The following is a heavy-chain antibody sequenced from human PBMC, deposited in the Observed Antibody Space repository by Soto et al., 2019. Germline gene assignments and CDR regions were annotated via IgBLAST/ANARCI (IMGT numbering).Heavy chain of an antibody. CDR1: GYTFTSYD. CDR3: ARGVRTVVTPVY. V-gene: IGHV1-8*01. J-gene: IGHJ4*02. Sequence: QVQLVQSGADVKKPGASVKVSCKASGYTFTSYDITWVRQATGQGLEWMGWMNPTSGNTGYAQKFQGRVTMTRKTSRNTVYMELSSLTSEDTAVYCFARGVRTVVTPVYWGQGTLVTVSS. D-gene: IGHD2-2*01. CDR2: MNPTSGNT.